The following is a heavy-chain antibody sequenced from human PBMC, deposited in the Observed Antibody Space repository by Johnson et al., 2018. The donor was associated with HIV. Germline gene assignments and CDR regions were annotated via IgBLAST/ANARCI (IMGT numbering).Heavy chain of an antibody. CDR1: GFTFSSYA. D-gene: IGHD3-3*01. V-gene: IGHV3-13*01. CDR3: ARGMYYNFWSGYGIRWDAFDI. J-gene: IGHJ3*02. CDR2: IGTAGDT. Sequence: VQLVESGGGVVQPGRSLRLSCAASGFTFSSYAMHWVRQATGKGLEWVSAIGTAGDTYYPGSVKGRFTISREDAKSSLYLQMNSLRAGDTAVYYCARGMYYNFWSGYGIRWDAFDIWGQGTMVTVSS.